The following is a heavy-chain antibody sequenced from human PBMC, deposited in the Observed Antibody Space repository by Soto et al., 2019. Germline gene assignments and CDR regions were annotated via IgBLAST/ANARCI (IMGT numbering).Heavy chain of an antibody. CDR2: INPNSGGT. CDR1: GYTFTGYY. CDR3: ARDRRVAAAGGGMDV. Sequence: QVQLVQSGAEVKKPGASVKVSCKASGYTFTGYYMHWVRQAPGQGLEWMGWINPNSGGTNYAQKFQGRVTKTRDTYISPAYMELSRLRADDTAVYYCARDRRVAAAGGGMDVWGQGTTVTVSS. J-gene: IGHJ6*02. D-gene: IGHD6-13*01. V-gene: IGHV1-2*02.